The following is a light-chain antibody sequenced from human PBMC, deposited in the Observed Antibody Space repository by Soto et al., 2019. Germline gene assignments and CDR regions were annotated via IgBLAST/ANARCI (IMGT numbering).Light chain of an antibody. CDR1: QHVSSN. V-gene: IGKV3-15*01. J-gene: IGKJ2*01. Sequence: EIVMTQSPATLSVSPGGSATLSCRASQHVSSNFAWYRQKPGQAPTLLIYRASTMATGIPARFSGSGSGTEFTLAISSLQSEDFAVYYCQQYNNWPYTFGQGTKLEIK. CDR2: RAS. CDR3: QQYNNWPYT.